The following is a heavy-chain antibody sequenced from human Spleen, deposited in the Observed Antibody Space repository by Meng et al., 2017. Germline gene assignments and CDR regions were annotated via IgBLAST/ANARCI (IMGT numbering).Heavy chain of an antibody. J-gene: IGHJ4*02. Sequence: QVQPQESGPGLVKPSATLSLTCAVSGGSITITQWWNWVRQTPGKGLEWIGEIYHSGSANYNPSLKSRVTMSLDKSKNQFSLKLSSVTAADTAVYYCASYNSGWPQFDSWGQGTLVTVSS. V-gene: IGHV4-4*02. CDR3: ASYNSGWPQFDS. CDR2: IYHSGSA. CDR1: GGSITITQW. D-gene: IGHD6-19*01.